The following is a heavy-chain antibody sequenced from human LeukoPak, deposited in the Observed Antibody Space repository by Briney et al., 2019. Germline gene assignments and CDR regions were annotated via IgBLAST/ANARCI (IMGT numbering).Heavy chain of an antibody. Sequence: SQTLSLTCTVSGGSISSYYWSWIRQPPGKGLEWIGYIYYSGSTNYNPSLKSRVTISVDTSKNQFSPKLSSVTAADTDVYYCARQRPSSSWYRFYFDYWGQGTLVTVSS. J-gene: IGHJ4*02. CDR2: IYYSGST. CDR1: GGSISSYY. CDR3: ARQRPSSSWYRFYFDY. V-gene: IGHV4-59*08. D-gene: IGHD6-13*01.